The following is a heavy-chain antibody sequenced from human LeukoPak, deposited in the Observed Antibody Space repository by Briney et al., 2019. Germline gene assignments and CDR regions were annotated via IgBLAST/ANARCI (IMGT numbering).Heavy chain of an antibody. D-gene: IGHD3-22*01. V-gene: IGHV3-53*01. CDR1: GFTVSSNC. CDR2: IYSGGST. Sequence: PGGSLRLSCAASGFTVSSNCMSWVRQAPGKGLEWVAVIYSGGSTYYADSVKGRLTISRDNSKNTLYLQMNSLRAEDTAVYYCARGTGYYDSSGYSSYYYMDVWGKGTTVTVSS. CDR3: ARGTGYYDSSGYSSYYYMDV. J-gene: IGHJ6*03.